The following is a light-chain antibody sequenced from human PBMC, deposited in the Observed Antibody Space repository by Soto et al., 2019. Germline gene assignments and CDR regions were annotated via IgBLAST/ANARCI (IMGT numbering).Light chain of an antibody. CDR2: DAS. CDR3: QQRSNWPPPT. CDR1: QSVSSY. J-gene: IGKJ1*01. V-gene: IGKV3-11*01. Sequence: EIVLTQSPATLSLSPGERATLSCRASQSVSSYLAWYQQKPGQAPRLLIYDASNRATGIPAMFSGSGSGTDFTLTISSLEPEDFAVYYCQQRSNWPPPTFGQGTKVEIK.